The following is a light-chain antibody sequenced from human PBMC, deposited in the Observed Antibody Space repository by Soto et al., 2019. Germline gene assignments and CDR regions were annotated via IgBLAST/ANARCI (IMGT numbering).Light chain of an antibody. CDR2: GAS. Sequence: EIVMTQSRATLSVSPGERGTLSCRSSQSVSSNLAWYQQKPGQAPRLLIYGASSRATGIPDRFTGSGSGTDFTLTITRLEPEDFAVYYCQQFGSSLPITFGQGTRLEIK. J-gene: IGKJ5*01. CDR1: QSVSSN. CDR3: QQFGSSLPIT. V-gene: IGKV3-20*01.